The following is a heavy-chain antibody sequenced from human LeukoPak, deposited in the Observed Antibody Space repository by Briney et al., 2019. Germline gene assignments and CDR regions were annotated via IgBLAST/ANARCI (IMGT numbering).Heavy chain of an antibody. J-gene: IGHJ4*02. V-gene: IGHV3-30*18. CDR2: ISYDGSNK. Sequence: GGSLRLSCAASGFTFSSYGMHCVRQAPGKGLEWVAVISYDGSNKYYADSVKGRFTISRDNSKNTLYLQMNSLRAEDTAVYYCAKGAYYYDSSGYTLFDYWGQGTLVTVSS. CDR3: AKGAYYYDSSGYTLFDY. D-gene: IGHD3-22*01. CDR1: GFTFSSYG.